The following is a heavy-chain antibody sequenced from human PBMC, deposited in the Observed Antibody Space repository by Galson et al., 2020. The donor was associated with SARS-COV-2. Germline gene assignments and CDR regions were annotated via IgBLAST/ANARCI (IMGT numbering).Heavy chain of an antibody. J-gene: IGHJ6*02. V-gene: IGHV4-34*01. CDR1: GGSFSGYY. CDR2: INHSGST. Sequence: SETLSLTCAVYGGSFSGYYWSWIRQPPGKGLEWIGEINHSGSTNYNPSLKSRITISIDTSKNQFSLKLSTVTAADTAVYYCAGTLNYYYNYGMDVWGQGTTGTVSS. CDR3: AGTLNYYYNYGMDV.